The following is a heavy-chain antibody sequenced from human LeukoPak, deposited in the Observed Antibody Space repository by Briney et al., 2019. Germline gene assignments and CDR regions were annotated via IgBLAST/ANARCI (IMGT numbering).Heavy chain of an antibody. V-gene: IGHV3-30-3*01. CDR1: GFTFSSYA. J-gene: IGHJ4*02. D-gene: IGHD1-1*01. Sequence: PGGSLRLSCAASGFTFSSYAMHWVRQAPGKGLEWVAVISYDGSNKYYADSVKGRFTISRDNSKNTLYLQMNSLRAEDTAVYYCARGRDPTKRGGGGYFDYWGQGTLVTVSS. CDR2: ISYDGSNK. CDR3: ARGRDPTKRGGGGYFDY.